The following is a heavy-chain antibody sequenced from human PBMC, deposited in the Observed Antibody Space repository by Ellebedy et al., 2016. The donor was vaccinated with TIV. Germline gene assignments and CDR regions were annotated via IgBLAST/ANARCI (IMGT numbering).Heavy chain of an antibody. CDR2: IVSSGRET. J-gene: IGHJ4*02. CDR3: ARDRGGGSCTD. V-gene: IGHV3-21*01. Sequence: GGSLRLXXAASGFIFSVTGMTWIRQAPGKGLEWVATIVSSGRETYYADPLKGRFTISRDNAKNSLYLQMNSLRDEDAAVYYCARDRGGGSCTDWGQGTLVTVSS. CDR1: GFIFSVTG. D-gene: IGHD2-15*01.